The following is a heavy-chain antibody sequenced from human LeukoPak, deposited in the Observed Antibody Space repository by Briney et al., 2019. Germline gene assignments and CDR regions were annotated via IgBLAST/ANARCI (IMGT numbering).Heavy chain of an antibody. Sequence: PSETLSLTCTVSGGSISSSSYYWGWIRQPPGKGLEWIGSIYYSGSTYYNPSLKSRVTISVDTSKNQFSLKLSSVTAADTAVYYCARQGMVRGVYNWFDPWGQGTLVTVSS. CDR2: IYYSGST. J-gene: IGHJ5*02. CDR3: ARQGMVRGVYNWFDP. CDR1: GGSISSSSYY. D-gene: IGHD3-10*01. V-gene: IGHV4-39*01.